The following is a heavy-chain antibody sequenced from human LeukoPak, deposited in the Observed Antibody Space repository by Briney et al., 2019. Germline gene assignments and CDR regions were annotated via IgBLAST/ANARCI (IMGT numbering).Heavy chain of an antibody. D-gene: IGHD1-26*01. V-gene: IGHV3-53*01. CDR2: IYSDGST. Sequence: GGSLRLSCAASGFTVSSNNMSWVRQAPGKGLEWVSEIYSDGSTYYAASVKGRFSISRDNSKNTVYLQMNSLRAEDTAVYYCARELREHGVFDIWGQGTMVTVSS. J-gene: IGHJ3*02. CDR3: ARELREHGVFDI. CDR1: GFTVSSNN.